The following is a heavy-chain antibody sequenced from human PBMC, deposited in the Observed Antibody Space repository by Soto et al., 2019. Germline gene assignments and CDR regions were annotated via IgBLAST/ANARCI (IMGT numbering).Heavy chain of an antibody. CDR1: GGSISSSSYY. Sequence: SETLSLTCTVSGGSISSSSYYWGWIRQPPGKGLEWIGSIYYSGSTYYNPSLKSRVTISVDTSKNQFSLKLNSVTAADTAVYYCARLGDGYKWEAYFDYWGQGTLVTVSS. CDR2: IYYSGST. D-gene: IGHD5-12*01. J-gene: IGHJ4*02. V-gene: IGHV4-39*01. CDR3: ARLGDGYKWEAYFDY.